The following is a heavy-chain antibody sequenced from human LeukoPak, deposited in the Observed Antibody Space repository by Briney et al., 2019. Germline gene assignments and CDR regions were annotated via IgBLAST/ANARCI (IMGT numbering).Heavy chain of an antibody. J-gene: IGHJ3*02. D-gene: IGHD1-1*01. Sequence: SQTLSLACTVSGGSISSGGYYWSWVRQPPGKGLEWIGYIYYSGSTNYNPSRKSRVTISVDTSKNQFSLKLSSVTAADTAVYYCARHGPGTDAFDIWGQGTMVTVSS. CDR2: IYYSGST. CDR1: GGSISSGGYY. CDR3: ARHGPGTDAFDI. V-gene: IGHV4-61*08.